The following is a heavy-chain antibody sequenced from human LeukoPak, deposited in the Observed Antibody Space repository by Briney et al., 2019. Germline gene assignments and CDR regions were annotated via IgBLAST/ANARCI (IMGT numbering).Heavy chain of an antibody. D-gene: IGHD6-13*01. CDR2: ISTNNGNT. Sequence: PGGSLRLSCAASGFTFSSYSMNWVRQAPGQGLEWVSYISTNNGNTYYADSVKGRVTITRDKAKNSLYLQMNSLRAEDTAVYYCARVNSAADAFDIWGQGTMVTVSS. J-gene: IGHJ3*02. V-gene: IGHV3-48*01. CDR3: ARVNSAADAFDI. CDR1: GFTFSSYS.